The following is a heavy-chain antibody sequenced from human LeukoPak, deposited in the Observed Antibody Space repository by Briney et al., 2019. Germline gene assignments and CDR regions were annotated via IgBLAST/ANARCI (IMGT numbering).Heavy chain of an antibody. CDR2: TLHSGST. V-gene: IGHV4-34*12. J-gene: IGHJ4*02. CDR1: GGSFSAYY. D-gene: IGHD4-17*01. Sequence: PSETLSLTCAVYGGSFSAYYWSWVRQPPGEGLEWIGETLHSGSTSYNPSLQSRVTMSINTSKSQFSLRLTSVTAADTAIYYCARNGDYSLDSWGQGTLVTVSS. CDR3: ARNGDYSLDS.